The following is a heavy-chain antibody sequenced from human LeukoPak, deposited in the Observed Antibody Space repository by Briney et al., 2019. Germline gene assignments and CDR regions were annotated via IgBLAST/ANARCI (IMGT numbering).Heavy chain of an antibody. CDR3: ARDSPWDV. V-gene: IGHV3-7*03. CDR1: GFTFSTYW. CDR2: IKQDGSEK. J-gene: IGHJ6*02. Sequence: GGSLRLSCAPSGFTFSTYWMSWVRQAPGKGLEWVANIKQDGSEKYYVDSVKGRFTISRDNAKNSLYLQMNSLRAEDTAVYYCARDSPWDVWGQGTTVTVSS.